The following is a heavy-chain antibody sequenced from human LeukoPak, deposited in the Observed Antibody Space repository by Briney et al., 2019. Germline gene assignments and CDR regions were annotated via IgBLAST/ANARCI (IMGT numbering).Heavy chain of an antibody. CDR3: ARQGAAAADY. CDR1: GYSFSTCW. CDR2: IYPGDSDT. D-gene: IGHD6-13*01. V-gene: IGHV5-51*01. Sequence: HGESLKISCKGSGYSFSTCWIGWVRQMPGKGLEWMGIIYPGDSDTRYSPSFQGQVTISADKSISTAYLQWSSLKASDTAMYYCARQGAAAADYWGQGTLVTVSS. J-gene: IGHJ4*02.